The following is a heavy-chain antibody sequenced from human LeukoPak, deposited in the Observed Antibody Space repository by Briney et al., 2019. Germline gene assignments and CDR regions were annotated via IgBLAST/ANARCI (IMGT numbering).Heavy chain of an antibody. CDR2: IKSKTDGGTT. CDR3: TTVWNCGGDCSDAFDI. Sequence: GGSLRLSCAASGFSFRNAWMSWVRQAPGKGLEWVGRIKSKTDGGTTDYAAPVKGRFTISRDDSKNTLYLQMNSLKTEDTAVYYCTTVWNCGGDCSDAFDIWAKGQWSPSLQ. J-gene: IGHJ3*02. V-gene: IGHV3-15*01. CDR1: GFSFRNAW. D-gene: IGHD2-21*02.